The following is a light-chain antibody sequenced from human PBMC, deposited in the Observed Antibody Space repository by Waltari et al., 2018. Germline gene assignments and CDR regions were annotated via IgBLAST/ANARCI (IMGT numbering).Light chain of an antibody. CDR1: QSVSPN. CDR3: QQYKNWPLT. CDR2: GAS. J-gene: IGKJ4*01. Sequence: EIVLTQSPATLSVSPGETATLSCRANQSVSPNLAWYQQKPGQTPRPLISGASTRATGIPARFSGRWSGTEFTLTISSLQSEDFAVYYCQQYKNWPLTFGGGTKVEIK. V-gene: IGKV3-15*01.